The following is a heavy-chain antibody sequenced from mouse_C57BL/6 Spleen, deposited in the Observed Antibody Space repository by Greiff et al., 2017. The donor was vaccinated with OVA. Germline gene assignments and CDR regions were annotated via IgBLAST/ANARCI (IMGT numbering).Heavy chain of an antibody. V-gene: IGHV1-69*01. CDR3: ARSRRQLRLRAMDY. Sequence: VQLQQPGAELVMPGASVKLSCKASGYTFTSYWMHWVKQRPGQGLEWIGEIDPSDSYTNYNQQFKGKSTLTVDNSSSTAYMQLSSLTSEDSAVYYCARSRRQLRLRAMDYWGQGTSVTVSS. J-gene: IGHJ4*01. D-gene: IGHD3-2*02. CDR2: IDPSDSYT. CDR1: GYTFTSYW.